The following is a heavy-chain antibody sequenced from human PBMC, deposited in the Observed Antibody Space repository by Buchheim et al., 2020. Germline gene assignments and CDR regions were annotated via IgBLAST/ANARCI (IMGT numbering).Heavy chain of an antibody. CDR2: ISYDGSNK. Sequence: QVQLVESGGGVVQPGRSLRLSCAASGFTFSSYGMHWVRQAPGKGLEWVAVISYDGSNKYYADSVKGRFTISRDNSKNTLDLQMNSLRAEDTAVYYCAKEGYSGYPSPVSWGQGTL. CDR1: GFTFSSYG. D-gene: IGHD5-12*01. CDR3: AKEGYSGYPSPVS. J-gene: IGHJ5*02. V-gene: IGHV3-30*18.